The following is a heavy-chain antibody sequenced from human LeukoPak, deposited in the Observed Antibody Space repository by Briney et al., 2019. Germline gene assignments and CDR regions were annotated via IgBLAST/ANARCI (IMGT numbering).Heavy chain of an antibody. V-gene: IGHV3-30*04. CDR3: ARVDRTGF. J-gene: IGHJ4*02. CDR1: GFTFSSYA. CDR2: ISYDGSNK. D-gene: IGHD3-22*01. Sequence: GGSLRLSCAASGFTFSSYAMHWVRQAPGKGLEWVAVISYDGSNKYYADSVKGRFTISRDNSKNTLYLQMNSLRAEDTAVYYCARVDRTGFWGQGTLVTVSS.